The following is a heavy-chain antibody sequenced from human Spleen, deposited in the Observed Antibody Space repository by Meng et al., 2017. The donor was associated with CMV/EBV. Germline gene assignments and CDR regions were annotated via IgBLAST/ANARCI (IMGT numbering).Heavy chain of an antibody. Sequence: ASVKVSCKTSGYTFSGSYIHWVRQAPGQGPEWLGWINPNSGGTNYAQKFQGRVTMTRDTSISTAYMELSRLRSDDTAIYYCARFLGCTSCHNMPSYYFDFWGQGTLVTVSS. CDR2: INPNSGGT. CDR3: ARFLGCTSCHNMPSYYFDF. J-gene: IGHJ4*02. D-gene: IGHD2-2*02. CDR1: GYTFSGSY. V-gene: IGHV1-2*02.